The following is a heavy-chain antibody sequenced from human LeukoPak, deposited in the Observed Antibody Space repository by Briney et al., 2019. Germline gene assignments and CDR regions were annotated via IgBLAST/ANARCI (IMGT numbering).Heavy chain of an antibody. V-gene: IGHV1-46*01. CDR1: GYTFTSYY. CDR2: INPSGGST. Sequence: ASVKVSCKASGYTFTSYYMHWVRQAPGQGLEWMGIINPSGGSTSHAQKFQGRVTMTRDTSTSTVYMELSSLRSEDTAVYYCARRTGSSGYLRGLDYWGQGTLVTVSS. J-gene: IGHJ4*02. CDR3: ARRTGSSGYLRGLDY. D-gene: IGHD5-12*01.